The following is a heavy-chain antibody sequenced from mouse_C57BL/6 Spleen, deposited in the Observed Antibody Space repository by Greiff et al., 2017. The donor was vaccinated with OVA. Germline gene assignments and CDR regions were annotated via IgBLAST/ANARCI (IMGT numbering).Heavy chain of an antibody. CDR3: ARGVYYDYWYFDV. V-gene: IGHV3-6*01. CDR2: ISYDGSN. J-gene: IGHJ1*03. Sequence: EVKLEESGPGLVKPSQSLSLTCSVTGYSITSGYYWNWIRQFPGNKLEWMGYISYDGSNNYNPSLKNRISITRDTSKNQFFLKLNSVTTEDTATYYCARGVYYDYWYFDVWGTGTTVTVSS. D-gene: IGHD2-4*01. CDR1: GYSITSGYY.